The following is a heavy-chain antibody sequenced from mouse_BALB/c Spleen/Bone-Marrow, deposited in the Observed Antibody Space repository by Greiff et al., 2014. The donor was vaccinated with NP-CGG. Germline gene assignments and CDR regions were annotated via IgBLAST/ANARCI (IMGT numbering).Heavy chain of an antibody. V-gene: IGHV5-6*02. CDR2: ISTGGSQT. J-gene: IGHJ1*01. D-gene: IGHD2-3*01. CDR1: GFTFTSYG. Sequence: EVMLVESGGDLVKPGGSLKLSCAASGFTFTSYGMSWVRQTPDKRLEWVATISTGGSQTYYTDSVKGRITISRDNAKNTLYLQMSSLKSENSAIYYCARRGYDNSYWYFDVWGAGTTVTVSS. CDR3: ARRGYDNSYWYFDV.